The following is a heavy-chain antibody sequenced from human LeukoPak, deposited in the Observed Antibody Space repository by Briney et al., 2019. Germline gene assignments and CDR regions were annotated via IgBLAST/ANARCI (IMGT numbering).Heavy chain of an antibody. CDR2: IYPGDSDT. CDR3: SIQQYSNICYWRYNWFDP. V-gene: IGHV5-51*01. CDR1: GYSFTTHW. D-gene: IGHD6-13*01. Sequence: GESLKISCKGSGYSFTTHWIGWVRQMPGKGLEWMGIIYPGDSDTRYSPSFQGQVTISVDKSISTAYLQWSSLKASDTAIYYFSIQQYSNICYWRYNWFDPWGQGTLVTVSS. J-gene: IGHJ5*02.